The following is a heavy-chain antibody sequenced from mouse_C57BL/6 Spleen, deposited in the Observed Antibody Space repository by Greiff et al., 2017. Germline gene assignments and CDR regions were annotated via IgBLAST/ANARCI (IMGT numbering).Heavy chain of an antibody. CDR1: GYTFTSYD. CDR3: ARSRGYDGFAY. D-gene: IGHD2-2*01. CDR2: IYPGGGST. V-gene: IGHV1-85*01. Sequence: VQLQQSGPELVKPGASVKLSCKASGYTFTSYDINWVKQRPGQGLAWIGWIYPGGGSTKYNEKFKGKATLTVATSSSTAYMELHSLTSEDSAVYFCARSRGYDGFAYWGQGTTLTVSA. J-gene: IGHJ2*01.